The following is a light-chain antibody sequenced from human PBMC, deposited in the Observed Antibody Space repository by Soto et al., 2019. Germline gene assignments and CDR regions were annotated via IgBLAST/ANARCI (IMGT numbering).Light chain of an antibody. V-gene: IGKV1-12*01. CDR2: SAS. CDR1: QGISSW. J-gene: IGKJ4*01. CDR3: QQANSFPLT. Sequence: DIQMTQSPSSVSASVGDRVTITCRAGQGISSWLGWYQQKPGQATKLLIYSASSLQSGVPSRFSGRGSGTDFSLTISSLQPEDFATYDCQQANSFPLTFGGGTKVE.